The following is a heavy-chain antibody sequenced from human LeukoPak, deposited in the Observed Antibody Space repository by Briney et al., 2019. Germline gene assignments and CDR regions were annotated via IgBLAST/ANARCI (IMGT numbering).Heavy chain of an antibody. CDR2: INPDGGNT. V-gene: IGHV1-46*01. CDR1: GYTFTNSY. D-gene: IGHD5-24*01. Sequence: GASVKVSCKASGYTFTNSYTHWVRQAPGQVLEWIGLINPDGGNTNYAQNFQGRVTLTRDTSTSTVYMELSSLRSEDTAIYYCARIRDGYNDAYDLWGQGTVVTVPS. J-gene: IGHJ3*01. CDR3: ARIRDGYNDAYDL.